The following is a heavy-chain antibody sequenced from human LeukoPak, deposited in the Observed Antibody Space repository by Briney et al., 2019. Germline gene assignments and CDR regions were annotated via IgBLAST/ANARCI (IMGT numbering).Heavy chain of an antibody. CDR3: ARGRGGATGY. CDR1: GGSISSRTFY. V-gene: IGHV4-39*07. CDR2: IYYSGST. J-gene: IGHJ4*02. Sequence: PSETLSLTCSVSGGSISSRTFYWGWIRQPPGKGLEWIGSIYYSGSTYYNPSLKSRVTISVDTSKNQFSLKLSSVTAADTAVYYCARGRGGATGYWGQGTLVTVSS. D-gene: IGHD1-26*01.